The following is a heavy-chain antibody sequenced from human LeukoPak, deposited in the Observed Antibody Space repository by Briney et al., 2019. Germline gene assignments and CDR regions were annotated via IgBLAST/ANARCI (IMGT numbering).Heavy chain of an antibody. CDR2: IKQDGSEK. CDR1: GFTFSSYC. CDR3: ARSGSGY. V-gene: IGHV3-7*01. J-gene: IGHJ4*02. Sequence: PGGSLRLSCAASGFTFSSYCMSWVRQAPGKGLEWVANIKQDGSEKYYVDSVKGRFTISRDNAKNSLYLQMNSLRAEDTAVYYCARSGSGYWGQGTLVTVSS. D-gene: IGHD1-26*01.